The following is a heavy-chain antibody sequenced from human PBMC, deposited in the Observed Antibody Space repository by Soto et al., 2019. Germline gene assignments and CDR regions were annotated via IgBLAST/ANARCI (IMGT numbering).Heavy chain of an antibody. CDR3: AKAARFCVGGPCHYFRY. D-gene: IGHD2-21*01. CDR2: MYHSGSM. V-gene: IGHV4-38-2*01. Sequence: SETLSLTCAVSGHSISSGYYWGWLRQPPGKGLEWIGHMYHSGSMYYNPSLQSRVTISMDTSKNEFSLKLTSVTAADTAVYYCAKAARFCVGGPCHYFRYWGQGTLVTVSS. J-gene: IGHJ4*02. CDR1: GHSISSGYY.